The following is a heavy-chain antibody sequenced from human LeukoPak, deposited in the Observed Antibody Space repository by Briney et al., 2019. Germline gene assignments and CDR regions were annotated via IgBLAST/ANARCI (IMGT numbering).Heavy chain of an antibody. CDR3: ARDRGGSSRHEFDY. Sequence: SETLSLTCTVSGGSISSYYWSWIRQPPGKGLEWIGYIYYSGSTNYKPSLKSRVTITVDTSKNQFSLKLSSVTAADTAVYYCARDRGGSSRHEFDYWGQGTLVTVSS. CDR1: GGSISSYY. D-gene: IGHD1-26*01. J-gene: IGHJ4*02. V-gene: IGHV4-59*01. CDR2: IYYSGST.